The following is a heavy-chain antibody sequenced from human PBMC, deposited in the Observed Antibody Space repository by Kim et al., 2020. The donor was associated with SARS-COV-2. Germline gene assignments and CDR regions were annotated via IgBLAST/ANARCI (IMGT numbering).Heavy chain of an antibody. D-gene: IGHD4-17*01. Sequence: GGSLRLSCVASGFTFSNYWMHWVRQAPGKGLVWVSRIISDGSDTTYADSVKGRFTISRYNAKNTLYLQMNSLRAEDAAVYYCARADSVSGDYVNIDYWGQGTLVTVSS. CDR2: IISDGSDT. CDR3: ARADSVSGDYVNIDY. CDR1: GFTFSNYW. V-gene: IGHV3-74*01. J-gene: IGHJ4*02.